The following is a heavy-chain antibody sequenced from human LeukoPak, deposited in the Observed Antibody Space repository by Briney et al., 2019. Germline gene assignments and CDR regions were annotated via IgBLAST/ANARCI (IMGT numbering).Heavy chain of an antibody. V-gene: IGHV1-69*13. Sequence: ASVKVSCKASGDTFSNYDVTWVRQAPGQGLEWMGGIIPIFGTANYAQKFQGRVTITADESTSTAYMELSSLRSEDTAVYYCARAEPATGYYFDYWGQGTLVTVSS. CDR1: GDTFSNYD. D-gene: IGHD1-14*01. CDR3: ARAEPATGYYFDY. CDR2: IIPIFGTA. J-gene: IGHJ4*02.